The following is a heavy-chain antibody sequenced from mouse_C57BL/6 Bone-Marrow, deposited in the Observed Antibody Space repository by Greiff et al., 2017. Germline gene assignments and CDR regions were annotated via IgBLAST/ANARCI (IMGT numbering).Heavy chain of an antibody. CDR1: GFNIKADY. Sequence: VQLQQSGAELVRPGASVKLSCTASGFNIKADYMHWVKQRPEQGLEWIGWIDPENGDTEYASKFQGKATITADTSSNTAYLQLSSLTSEDTAVYYCTTYYVAMDYWGQGTSVTVSS. CDR2: IDPENGDT. CDR3: TTYYVAMDY. J-gene: IGHJ4*01. D-gene: IGHD1-1*01. V-gene: IGHV14-4*01.